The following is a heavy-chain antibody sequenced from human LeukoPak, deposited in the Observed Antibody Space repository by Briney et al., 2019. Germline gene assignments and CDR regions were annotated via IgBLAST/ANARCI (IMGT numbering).Heavy chain of an antibody. Sequence: TLSLTCTVSGGSISSGGYYWSWIRQPPGKGLEWIGYIYHSGSTYYNPSLKSRVTISVDRSKNQFSLKLSSVTAADTAVYYCARDFGPDYCSSTSCYNWFDPWGQGTLVTVSS. CDR1: GGSISSGGYY. D-gene: IGHD2-2*01. V-gene: IGHV4-30-2*01. J-gene: IGHJ5*02. CDR2: IYHSGST. CDR3: ARDFGPDYCSSTSCYNWFDP.